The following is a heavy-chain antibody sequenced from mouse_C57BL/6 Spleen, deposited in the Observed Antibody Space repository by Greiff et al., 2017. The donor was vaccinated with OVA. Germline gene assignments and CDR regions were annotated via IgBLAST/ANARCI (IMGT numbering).Heavy chain of an antibody. CDR2: IDPSDSYT. V-gene: IGHV1-69*01. CDR1: GYTFTSYW. CDR3: ARVDSSGYPHYFDY. J-gene: IGHJ2*01. D-gene: IGHD3-2*02. Sequence: QVQLQQSGAELVMPGASVKLSCKASGYTFTSYWMHWVKQRPGQGLEWIGEIDPSDSYTNYNQKFKGKSTLTVDKSSSTAYMQLSSLTSEDSAVYYCARVDSSGYPHYFDYWGQGTTLTVSS.